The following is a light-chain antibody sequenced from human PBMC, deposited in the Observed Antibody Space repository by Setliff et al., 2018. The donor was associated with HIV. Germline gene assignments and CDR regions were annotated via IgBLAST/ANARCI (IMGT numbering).Light chain of an antibody. Sequence: QSVLTQPRSVSGSPGQSVTISCTGTSSDFGAYDYVSWYQQHPGKAPKLIIFDVTERPSGVPDRFSGSKSGNTASLTISGLQSADEADYYCCSNAARPTFYVVGTGTKV. V-gene: IGLV2-11*01. J-gene: IGLJ1*01. CDR1: SSDFGAYDY. CDR3: CSNAARPTFYV. CDR2: DVT.